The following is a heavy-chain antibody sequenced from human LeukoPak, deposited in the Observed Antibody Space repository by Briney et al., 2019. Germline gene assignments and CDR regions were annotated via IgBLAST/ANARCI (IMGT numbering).Heavy chain of an antibody. J-gene: IGHJ4*02. CDR1: GYTFTGYY. Sequence: ASVKVSCKASGYTFTGYYMHWVRQAPGQGLEWMGWINPNSGGTNYAQKFQGWVTMTRDTSISTAYMELSRLGSDDTAVYYCARGPRRDSSSWYFDYWGQGTLVTVSS. CDR3: ARGPRRDSSSWYFDY. CDR2: INPNSGGT. V-gene: IGHV1-2*04. D-gene: IGHD6-13*01.